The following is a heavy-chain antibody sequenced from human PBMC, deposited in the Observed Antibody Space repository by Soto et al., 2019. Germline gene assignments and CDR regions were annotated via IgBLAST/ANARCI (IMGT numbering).Heavy chain of an antibody. J-gene: IGHJ6*02. V-gene: IGHV1-69*01. Sequence: QVQLVQSGAEVKKPGSSVKVSCXXXGGTFSNYAXSWVRQVPGQGLEWMGGIIPIFETTNYAQKFQGRVSITADESTSTTYMELSSLSSEDTAVFFCARDMIPAAISYRYYAMDVWGQGTTVTVSS. CDR3: ARDMIPAAISYRYYAMDV. CDR2: IIPIFETT. CDR1: GGTFSNYA. D-gene: IGHD2-2*01.